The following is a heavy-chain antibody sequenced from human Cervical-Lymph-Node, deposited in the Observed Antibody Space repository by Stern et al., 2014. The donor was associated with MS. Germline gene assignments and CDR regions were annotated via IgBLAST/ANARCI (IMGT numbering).Heavy chain of an antibody. Sequence: EVQLVESGGGLVKPGGSLRLSCTASGFSFSDYNMNWVRQAPGKGLEWVSSISSRSSHIFYADSLKGRVSISRDNAKNSLFLQMSSLRAEDTAIYYCARDRGRDVIMPDDVTWRYYYYYGMDVWGQGTPVTVSS. CDR1: GFSFSDYN. J-gene: IGHJ6*02. V-gene: IGHV3-21*01. CDR3: ARDRGRDVIMPDDVTWRYYYYYGMDV. CDR2: ISSRSSHI. D-gene: IGHD2-8*01.